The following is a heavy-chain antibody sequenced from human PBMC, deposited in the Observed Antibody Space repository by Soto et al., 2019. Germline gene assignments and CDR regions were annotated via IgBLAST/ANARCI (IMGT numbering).Heavy chain of an antibody. CDR1: GFTFSSYA. D-gene: IGHD1-7*01. V-gene: IGHV3-23*01. J-gene: IGHJ4*02. CDR2: ISGSGGST. Sequence: EVQLLESGGGLVQPGGSLRLSCAASGFTFSSYAMSWVRQAPGKGLEWVSAISGSGGSTYYADSVKGRFTISRDNSKNTLYLQMNSLRPEDTAVYYCAKVSATGTTFDGGYFDYWGQGTLVTVSS. CDR3: AKVSATGTTFDGGYFDY.